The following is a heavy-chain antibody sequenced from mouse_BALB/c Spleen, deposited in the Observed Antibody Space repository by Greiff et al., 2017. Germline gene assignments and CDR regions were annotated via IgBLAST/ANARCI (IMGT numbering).Heavy chain of an antibody. CDR1: GYSITSDYA. J-gene: IGHJ4*01. CDR3: ARGLSSGYYYYAMDY. V-gene: IGHV3-2*02. Sequence: VQLKESGPGLVKPSQSLSLTCTVTGYSITSDYAWNWIRQFPGNKLEWMGYISYSGSTSYNPSLKSRISITRDTSKNQFFLQLNSVTTEDTATYYCARGLSSGYYYYAMDYWGQGTSVTVSS. D-gene: IGHD3-1*01. CDR2: ISYSGST.